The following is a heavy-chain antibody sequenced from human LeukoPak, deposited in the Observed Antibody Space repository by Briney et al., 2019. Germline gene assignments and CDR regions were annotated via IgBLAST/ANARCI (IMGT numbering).Heavy chain of an antibody. CDR3: ARGAVTYYYGSGSLRPSYYFDY. CDR1: GFTFSSYS. J-gene: IGHJ4*02. CDR2: IYSGGST. Sequence: GGSLRLSCAASGFTFSSYSMNWVRQAPGKGLEWVSVIYSGGSTYYADSVKGRFTISRDNSKNTLYLQMNSLRAEDTAVYYCARGAVTYYYGSGSLRPSYYFDYWGQGTLVTVSS. V-gene: IGHV3-53*01. D-gene: IGHD3-10*01.